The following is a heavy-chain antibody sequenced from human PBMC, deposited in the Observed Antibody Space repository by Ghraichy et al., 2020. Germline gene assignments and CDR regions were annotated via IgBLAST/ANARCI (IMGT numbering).Heavy chain of an antibody. V-gene: IGHV3-7*03. J-gene: IGHJ6*02. CDR3: ARPSKGYSYGTYYYYYGMDV. D-gene: IGHD5-18*01. CDR1: GFTFSSYW. CDR2: IKQDGSEK. Sequence: GGSLRLSCAASGFTFSSYWMSWVRQAPGKGLEWVANIKQDGSEKYYVDSVKGRFTISRDNAKNSLYLQMNSLRAEDTAVYYCARPSKGYSYGTYYYYYGMDVWGQGTTVTVSS.